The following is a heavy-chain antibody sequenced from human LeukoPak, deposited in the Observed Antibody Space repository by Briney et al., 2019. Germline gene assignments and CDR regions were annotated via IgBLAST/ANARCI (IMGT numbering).Heavy chain of an antibody. D-gene: IGHD6-13*01. CDR2: ISGSGGST. V-gene: IGHV3-23*01. Sequence: PGGSLRLSCAASGFTFSSYAMSWVRQAPGKGLEWVSAISGSGGSTYYADSVKGRFTISRDNSKNTLYLQMNSLRAEDTAVYYCAKFSLIGAAALMRGNWFDPWGQGTLVTVSS. CDR3: AKFSLIGAAALMRGNWFDP. J-gene: IGHJ5*02. CDR1: GFTFSSYA.